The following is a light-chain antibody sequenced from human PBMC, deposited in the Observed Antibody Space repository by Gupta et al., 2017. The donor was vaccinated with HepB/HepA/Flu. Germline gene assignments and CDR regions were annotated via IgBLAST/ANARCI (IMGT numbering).Light chain of an antibody. CDR2: QVS. CDR3: RSYGGNSDVV. J-gene: IGLJ2*01. V-gene: IGLV2-8*01. Sequence: QSALTQPPSASGSPGQSITISCTGSDSDVGGYDYVSWYQQHPGKAPKLIIFQVSKRPSGVPDRFSGSKSGSTASLTVSGVQAEEEADYYCRSYGGNSDVVFGGGTKLTVL. CDR1: DSDVGGYDY.